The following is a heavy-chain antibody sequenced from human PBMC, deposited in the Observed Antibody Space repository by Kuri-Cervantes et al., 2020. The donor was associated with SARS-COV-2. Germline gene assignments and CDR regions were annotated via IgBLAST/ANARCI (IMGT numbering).Heavy chain of an antibody. V-gene: IGHV3-49*03. Sequence: GGSLRLSCTASGFKFGDYPMSWFRQAPGKGLEWVGFIRNKGYGATTEYGVSVKGRFTISRDDSESIAYLQMNSLKAEDTAVYYCSRGRVWFDPWGQGTLVTVSS. CDR2: IRNKGYGATT. CDR3: SRGRVWFDP. CDR1: GFKFGDYP. J-gene: IGHJ5*02.